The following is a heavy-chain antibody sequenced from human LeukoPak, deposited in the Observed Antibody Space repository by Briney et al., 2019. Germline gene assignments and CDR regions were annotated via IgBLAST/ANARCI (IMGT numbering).Heavy chain of an antibody. CDR1: GFTFSSYR. J-gene: IGHJ6*03. D-gene: IGHD6-19*01. CDR2: INSDGSST. CDR3: ARDFGVAGTPGTYYYYYYMDV. V-gene: IGHV3-74*01. Sequence: GGSLRLSCAASGFTFSSYRMYWVRQAPGKGLVWVSRINSDGSSTTYADSVKGRFTISRDNAKNTLYLEMNSLRAEDTAVYYCARDFGVAGTPGTYYYYYYMDVWGKGTTVTVSS.